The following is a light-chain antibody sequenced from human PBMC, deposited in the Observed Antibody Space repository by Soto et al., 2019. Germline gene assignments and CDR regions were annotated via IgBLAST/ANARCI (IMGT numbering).Light chain of an antibody. V-gene: IGLV2-14*01. J-gene: IGLJ1*01. Sequence: QSVLTQPASVSGSPGQSITISCTGTSSDVGLYDYVSLYQQHPGKAPQLMIYAVSNRPSGVSNRFSASKSGNTASLFISGLQAEDEADYYCSSYTSDTSYVLGSATKLTV. CDR1: SSDVGLYDY. CDR2: AVS. CDR3: SSYTSDTSYV.